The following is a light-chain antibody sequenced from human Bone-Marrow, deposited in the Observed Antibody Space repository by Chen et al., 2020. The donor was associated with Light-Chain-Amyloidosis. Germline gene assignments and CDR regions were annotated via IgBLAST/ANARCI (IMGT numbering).Light chain of an antibody. V-gene: IGLV3-25*03. CDR2: RDT. J-gene: IGLJ2*01. CDR1: DLPTKY. CDR3: QSADSSGTYEVI. Sequence: SYELTQPPSVSVSPGPTARITCSGDDLPTKYAYWYQQKPGQAPVLVIHRDTERPSGISERFSGPSSGTTATLTISGVQAEDEADYHCQSADSSGTYEVIFGGGTKLTVL.